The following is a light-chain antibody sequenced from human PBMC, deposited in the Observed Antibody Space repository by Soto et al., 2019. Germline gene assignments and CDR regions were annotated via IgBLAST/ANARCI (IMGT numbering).Light chain of an antibody. CDR3: QQYNNWPRST. CDR2: DAS. V-gene: IGKV3-15*01. J-gene: IGKJ5*01. CDR1: QSVSSY. Sequence: IVLTQSPATLSLSPGERATPSCRASQSVSSYLAWYQQKPGQAPRLVIHDASSRATGIPARFSGSGSGTEFTLTISSLQSEDFAVYYCQQYNNWPRSTFGQGTRLEIK.